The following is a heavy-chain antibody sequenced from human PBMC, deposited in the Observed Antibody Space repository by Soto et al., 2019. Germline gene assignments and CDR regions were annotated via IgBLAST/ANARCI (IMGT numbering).Heavy chain of an antibody. CDR1: GGTFSSYA. J-gene: IGHJ3*02. Sequence: ASVKVSCKASGGTFSSYAISWVRQAPGQGLEWMGGIIPIFGTANYAQKFQGRVTITADESTSTAYMELSSLRSEDTAVYYCARGYSSGWPIKAFDIWGQGTMVTVSS. CDR3: ARGYSSGWPIKAFDI. D-gene: IGHD6-19*01. CDR2: IIPIFGTA. V-gene: IGHV1-69*13.